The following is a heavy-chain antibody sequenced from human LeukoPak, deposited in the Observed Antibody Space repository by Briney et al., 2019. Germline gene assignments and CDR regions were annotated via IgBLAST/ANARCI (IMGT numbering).Heavy chain of an antibody. V-gene: IGHV3-48*03. J-gene: IGHJ1*01. D-gene: IGHD3-22*01. Sequence: GGSLRLSCAASGFTFSSYEMNWVRQAPGKGLEWVSYISSSGSTIYYADSVKGRFTISRDNAKNSLYLQMNSLRAEDTAVYYCARDRSSGYYWAKYFQHWGQSTLVTVSS. CDR1: GFTFSSYE. CDR2: ISSSGSTI. CDR3: ARDRSSGYYWAKYFQH.